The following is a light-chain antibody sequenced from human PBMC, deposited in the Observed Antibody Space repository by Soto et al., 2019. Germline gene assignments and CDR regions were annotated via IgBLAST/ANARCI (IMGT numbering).Light chain of an antibody. CDR3: QQGYRLPIT. CDR2: ATS. J-gene: IGKJ5*01. Sequence: DIQGTQSPSSLSASVGDRVTITCRSSQAIFLCLNWYQQKEGKAPRFLIYATSNLQSGVPSRFSGTGSGTEFTLTISSLQPEDFATYFCQQGYRLPITFGQGTRLDIK. V-gene: IGKV1-39*01. CDR1: QAIFLC.